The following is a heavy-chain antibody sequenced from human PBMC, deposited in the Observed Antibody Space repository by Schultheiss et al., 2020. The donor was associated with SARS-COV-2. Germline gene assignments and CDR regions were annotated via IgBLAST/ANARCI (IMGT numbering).Heavy chain of an antibody. CDR3: AREKDYDSSGYYRAFDI. Sequence: SQTLSLTCTVSGGSISSGGYYWSWIRQHPGKGLEWIGYIYYSGSTYYNPSLKSRVTISVDKSKNQFSLKLSSVTAADTAVYYCAREKDYDSSGYYRAFDIWGQGTMVTVSS. V-gene: IGHV4-31*03. J-gene: IGHJ3*02. CDR1: GGSISSGGYY. D-gene: IGHD3-22*01. CDR2: IYYSGST.